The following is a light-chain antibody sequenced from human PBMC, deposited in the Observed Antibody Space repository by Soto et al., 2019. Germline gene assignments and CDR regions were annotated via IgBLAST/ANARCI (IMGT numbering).Light chain of an antibody. CDR1: SGHSSYA. V-gene: IGLV4-69*01. CDR2: LNSDGSH. J-gene: IGLJ1*01. CDR3: QTWGTGIQ. Sequence: QPVLTQSPSASSSLGASVKLTCTLSSGHSSYAIAWHQQQPEKGPRYLMKLNSDGSHSKGDGIPDRFSGSSSGAERYLTISSLQSEDEADYYCQTWGTGIQLGTGTKVTAL.